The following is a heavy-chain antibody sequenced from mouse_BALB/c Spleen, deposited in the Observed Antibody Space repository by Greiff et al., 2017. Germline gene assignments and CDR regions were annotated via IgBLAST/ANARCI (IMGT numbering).Heavy chain of an antibody. J-gene: IGHJ4*01. CDR2: IRSKSNNYAT. D-gene: IGHD1-1*01. CDR1: GFTFNTYA. CDR3: VRTVPYYYGSSFYAMDY. Sequence: EVKLMESGGGLVQPKGSLKLSCAASGFTFNTYAMNWVRQAPGKGLEWVDRIRSKSNNYATYYADSVKDRFTISRDDSQSMLYLQMNNLKTEDTAMYYCVRTVPYYYGSSFYAMDYWGQGTSVTVSS. V-gene: IGHV10-1*02.